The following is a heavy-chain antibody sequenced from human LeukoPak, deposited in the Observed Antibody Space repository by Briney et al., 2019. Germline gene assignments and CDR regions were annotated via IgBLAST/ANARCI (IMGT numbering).Heavy chain of an antibody. Sequence: PGGSLRLSCAASGFTFSSYAMHWVRQAPGKGLEWVAVISYDGSNKYYADSVKGRFTISRDNSKNTLYLQMNSLRAEDTAVYYCARDPPSLSNYYDSSGFFDYWGQGTLVTVSS. CDR3: ARDPPSLSNYYDSSGFFDY. CDR2: ISYDGSNK. J-gene: IGHJ4*02. CDR1: GFTFSSYA. D-gene: IGHD3-22*01. V-gene: IGHV3-30*14.